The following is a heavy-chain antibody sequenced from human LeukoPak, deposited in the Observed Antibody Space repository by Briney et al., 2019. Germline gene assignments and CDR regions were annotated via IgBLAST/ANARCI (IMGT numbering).Heavy chain of an antibody. CDR3: ARDPASGYYYYYMGV. CDR2: ISSSSSYT. Sequence: GGSLKLSCAASGFTFSSYSMNWVRQAPGKGLEWVSSISSSSSYTYYADSVKGRFTISRDNAKNSLYLQINSLRAEDTAVYYCARDPASGYYYYYMGVWGKGTTVTVSS. V-gene: IGHV3-21*01. CDR1: GFTFSSYS. D-gene: IGHD3-10*01. J-gene: IGHJ6*03.